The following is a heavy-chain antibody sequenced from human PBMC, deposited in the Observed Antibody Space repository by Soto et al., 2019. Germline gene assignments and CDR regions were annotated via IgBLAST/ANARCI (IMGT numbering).Heavy chain of an antibody. Sequence: GGSLRLSCAASGFTFSSYGMHWVRQAPGKGLEWVAVISYDGSNKYYADSVKGRFTISRDNSKNTLYLQMNSLRAEDTAVYYCAKSKKYGDYSDYWGQGTLVTVSS. CDR2: ISYDGSNK. J-gene: IGHJ4*02. CDR1: GFTFSSYG. V-gene: IGHV3-30*18. CDR3: AKSKKYGDYSDY. D-gene: IGHD4-17*01.